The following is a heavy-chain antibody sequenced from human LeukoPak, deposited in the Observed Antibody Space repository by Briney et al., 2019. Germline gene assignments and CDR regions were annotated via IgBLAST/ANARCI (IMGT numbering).Heavy chain of an antibody. CDR2: IGTAGDT. CDR1: GFTFSSYE. V-gene: IGHV3-13*01. Sequence: GGSLRLSCAASGFTFSSYEMHWVRHATGKGLEWVSGIGTAGDTYYPDSVKGRFTISREDDKNSLYLQMHSLRAGDTAVYYCVRDLTGENAFHIWGQGTMVTVSS. CDR3: VRDLTGENAFHI. J-gene: IGHJ3*02. D-gene: IGHD3-16*01.